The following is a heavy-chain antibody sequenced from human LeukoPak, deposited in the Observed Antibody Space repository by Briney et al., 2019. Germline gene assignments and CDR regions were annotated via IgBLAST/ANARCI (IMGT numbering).Heavy chain of an antibody. D-gene: IGHD2-2*02. CDR3: ARLRLDRLLHPLDFDY. Sequence: GGSLRLSCAASGFTFSSYGMHWVRQAPGKGLEWVAVIWYDGSNKYYADSVKGRFTISRDNSKNTLYLQMNSLRAEDTAVYYCARLRLDRLLHPLDFDYWGQGTLVTVSS. J-gene: IGHJ4*02. CDR1: GFTFSSYG. CDR2: IWYDGSNK. V-gene: IGHV3-33*01.